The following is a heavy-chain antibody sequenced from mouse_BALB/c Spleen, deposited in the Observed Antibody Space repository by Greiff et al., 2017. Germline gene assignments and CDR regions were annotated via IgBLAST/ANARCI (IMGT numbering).Heavy chain of an antibody. V-gene: IGHV3-6*02. CDR2: ISYDGSN. D-gene: IGHD1-1*01. Sequence: EVKLMESGPGLVKPSQSLSLTCSVTGYSITSGYYWNWIRQFPGNKLEWMGYISYDGSNNYNPSLKNRISITRDTSKNQFFLKLNSVTTEDTATYYCARDGWAYYGSSLDYWGQGTTLTVSS. CDR3: ARDGWAYYGSSLDY. CDR1: GYSITSGYY. J-gene: IGHJ2*01.